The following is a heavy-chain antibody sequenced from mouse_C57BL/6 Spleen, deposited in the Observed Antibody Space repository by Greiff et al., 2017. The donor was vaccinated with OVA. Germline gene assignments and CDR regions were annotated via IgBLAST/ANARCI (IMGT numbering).Heavy chain of an antibody. CDR3: ARNNYRSWYFDV. Sequence: EVQLQQSGPELVKPGASVKISCKASGYTFTDYYMNWVKQSHGKSLEWIGDINPNNGGTSYNQKFKGKATLTVDKSSSTAYMELRSLTSEDSAVYYCARNNYRSWYFDVWGTGTTVTVSS. D-gene: IGHD2-14*01. CDR2: INPNNGGT. V-gene: IGHV1-26*01. CDR1: GYTFTDYY. J-gene: IGHJ1*03.